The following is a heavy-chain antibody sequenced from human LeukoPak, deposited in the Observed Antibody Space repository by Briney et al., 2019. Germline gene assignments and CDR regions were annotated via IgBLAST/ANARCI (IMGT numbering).Heavy chain of an antibody. J-gene: IGHJ4*02. Sequence: ASVKVSCKVSGYTLTELSMHWLRQAPGKGLEWMGGFDPEDGETIYAQKFQGRVTMTEDTSTDTAYMELSSLRSEDTAVYYCATDLTPEYSGSPLAYWGQGTLVTVSS. V-gene: IGHV1-24*01. D-gene: IGHD1-26*01. CDR2: FDPEDGET. CDR1: GYTLTELS. CDR3: ATDLTPEYSGSPLAY.